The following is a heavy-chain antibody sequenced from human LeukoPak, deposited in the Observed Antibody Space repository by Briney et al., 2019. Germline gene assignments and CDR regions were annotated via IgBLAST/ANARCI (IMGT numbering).Heavy chain of an antibody. CDR3: AKAGQSFNSMYDYFDS. J-gene: IGHJ4*02. CDR1: GFTFRNFA. CDR2: IGGGDT. V-gene: IGHV3-23*01. D-gene: IGHD2-8*01. Sequence: GGSLRLSCSASGFTFRNFAISWVRQAPGKGLEGVSSIGGGDTHYADSVKGRFTISRDDSRSTVDLQMSSLEARDTAVYYCAKAGQSFNSMYDYFDSWGPGTLVTVSS.